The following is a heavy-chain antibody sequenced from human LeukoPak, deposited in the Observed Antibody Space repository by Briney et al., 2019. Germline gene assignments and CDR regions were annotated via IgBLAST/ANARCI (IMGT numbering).Heavy chain of an antibody. Sequence: SETLSLTCTVTGGSVISAVYYWNWIRQPPGSGLGWIGYVYYSGSTNYNPSFKSRITISVDTSRNQFSLQLSSVTAADTAVYYCARIHRYCSGGACYVLDNWGQGTLVAVSS. D-gene: IGHD2-15*01. CDR2: VYYSGST. V-gene: IGHV4-61*08. CDR1: GGSVISAVYY. J-gene: IGHJ4*02. CDR3: ARIHRYCSGGACYVLDN.